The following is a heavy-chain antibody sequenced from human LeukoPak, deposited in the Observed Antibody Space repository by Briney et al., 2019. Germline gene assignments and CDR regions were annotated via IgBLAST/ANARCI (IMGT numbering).Heavy chain of an antibody. V-gene: IGHV4-39*01. CDR1: GGSISSSSYY. CDR3: ARHFASGSYYYYYYMDV. Sequence: PSETLSLTCTVSGGSISSSSYYWGWIRQPPGKGLEWIGSIYYSGSTYYNPSLKSRVTISVDTSKNQFSLKLSSVTAADTAVYYCARHFASGSYYYYYYMDVWGKGTMVTVSS. CDR2: IYYSGST. D-gene: IGHD1-26*01. J-gene: IGHJ6*03.